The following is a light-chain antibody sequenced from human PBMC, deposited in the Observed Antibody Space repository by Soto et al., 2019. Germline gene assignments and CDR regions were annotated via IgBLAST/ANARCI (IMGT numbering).Light chain of an antibody. J-gene: IGKJ2*01. CDR2: DAS. CDR3: QQYNSYSYT. Sequence: DIPMTQSPSTLSASVGDRVTITCRASQSIGSWLAWYQQKPGKAPKPLIYDASNLESGVPSRFSGSGSGTEFSLTIGSLQPDDFATYYCQQYNSYSYTFGQGTKLEIK. CDR1: QSIGSW. V-gene: IGKV1-5*01.